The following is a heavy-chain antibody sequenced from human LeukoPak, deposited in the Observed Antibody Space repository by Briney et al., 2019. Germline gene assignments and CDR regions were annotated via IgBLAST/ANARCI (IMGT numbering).Heavy chain of an antibody. CDR3: AKDSQWFGELPAFFDY. CDR2: ISGSGGST. Sequence: PGGSLRLSCAASGFTFSSYAMSWDRQAPGMGLEWVSAISGSGGSTYYADSVKGRFTISRDNSKNTLYLQMNSLRAEDTAVYYCAKDSQWFGELPAFFDYWGQGTLVTVSS. D-gene: IGHD3-10*01. V-gene: IGHV3-23*01. J-gene: IGHJ4*02. CDR1: GFTFSSYA.